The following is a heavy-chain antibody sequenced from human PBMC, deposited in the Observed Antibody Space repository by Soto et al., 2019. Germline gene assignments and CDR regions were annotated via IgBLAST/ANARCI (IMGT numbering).Heavy chain of an antibody. CDR1: GFSFRSSNEV. CDR3: AHGILNGSGYFDYVDF. V-gene: IGHV2-5*01. Sequence: ITLKESGPTVLKPTQTLTLTCTFSGFSFRSSNEVVGWIRQPPGQPLEWLALILWKDDKRYSPSLKSRLTITKDTAKSLVILTMTDMGPVDTATYYCAHGILNGSGYFDYVDFWGQGYLVTVSS. J-gene: IGHJ4*02. CDR2: ILWKDDK. D-gene: IGHD3-3*01.